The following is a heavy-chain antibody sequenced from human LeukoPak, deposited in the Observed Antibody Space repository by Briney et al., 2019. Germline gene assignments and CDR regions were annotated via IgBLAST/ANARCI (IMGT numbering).Heavy chain of an antibody. CDR1: GFTFSSYA. Sequence: GGSLRLSCAASGFTFSSYAMNWVRQAPGKGLQWVSALSGSGGSTYYADSVKGRFTISRDNSKNTLYLQMNSLRAEDTAVYYCAKAPSVSYYDSSGYYLLGYFDYWGQGTLVTVSS. D-gene: IGHD3-22*01. J-gene: IGHJ4*02. CDR3: AKAPSVSYYDSSGYYLLGYFDY. CDR2: LSGSGGST. V-gene: IGHV3-23*01.